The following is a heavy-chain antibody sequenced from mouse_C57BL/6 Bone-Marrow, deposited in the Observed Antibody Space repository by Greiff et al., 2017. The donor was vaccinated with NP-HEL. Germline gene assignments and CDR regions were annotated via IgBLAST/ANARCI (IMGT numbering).Heavy chain of an antibody. CDR3: TDLLIRSYAMDY. CDR1: GFTFSNYW. V-gene: IGHV6-3*01. Sequence: EVKLMESGGGLVQPGGSMKLSCVASGFTFSNYWMNWVRQSPEKGLEWVAQIRLKSDNYATHYAESVKGRFTISRDDSKSSVYLQMNNVRAEDTGIYYCTDLLIRSYAMDYWGQGTSVTVSS. CDR2: IRLKSDNYAT. D-gene: IGHD1-1*01. J-gene: IGHJ4*01.